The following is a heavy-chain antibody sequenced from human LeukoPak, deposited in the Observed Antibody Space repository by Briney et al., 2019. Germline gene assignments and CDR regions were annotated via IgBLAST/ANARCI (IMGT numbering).Heavy chain of an antibody. D-gene: IGHD1-14*01. CDR3: ARSEPRGRSFDI. Sequence: GASLQISCQGSGSTFTTYWIGWVRQLPGKGLEWMGVIYPGDSDTRYSPSFQGQVTISADKSISTAYLQWTSLKASDTAMYYCARSEPRGRSFDIWGQGTMVTVSS. V-gene: IGHV5-51*01. CDR1: GSTFTTYW. CDR2: IYPGDSDT. J-gene: IGHJ3*02.